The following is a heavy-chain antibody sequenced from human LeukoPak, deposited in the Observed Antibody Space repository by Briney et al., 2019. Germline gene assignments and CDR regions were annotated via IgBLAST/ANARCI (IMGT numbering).Heavy chain of an antibody. CDR1: GFTLGDYA. CDR3: ARVTDYGKDY. D-gene: IGHD4/OR15-4a*01. Sequence: GGSLTLSCTASGFTLGDYAISWVRQAPGKGLEWVSVIYSGGSTYYADSVKGRFTISRDNSKNTLYLQMNSLRAEDTAVYYCARVTDYGKDYWGQGTLVTVSS. V-gene: IGHV3-53*01. J-gene: IGHJ4*02. CDR2: IYSGGST.